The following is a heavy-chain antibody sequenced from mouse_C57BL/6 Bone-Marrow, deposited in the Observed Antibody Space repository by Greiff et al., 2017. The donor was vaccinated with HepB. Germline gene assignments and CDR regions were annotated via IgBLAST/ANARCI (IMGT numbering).Heavy chain of an antibody. J-gene: IGHJ3*01. CDR2: ISDGGSYT. CDR1: GFTFSSYA. V-gene: IGHV5-4*01. D-gene: IGHD2-1*01. CDR3: ASLYRRAY. Sequence: EVQLVESGGGLVKPGGSLKLSCAASGFTFSSYAMSWVRQTPEKRLEWVATISDGGSYTYYPDNVKGRFTISRDNAKNNLYLQMSHLKSEDTAMYYCASLYRRAYWGQGTLFTVSA.